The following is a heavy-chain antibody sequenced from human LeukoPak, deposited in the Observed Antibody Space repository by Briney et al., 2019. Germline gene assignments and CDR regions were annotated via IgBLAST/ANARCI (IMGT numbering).Heavy chain of an antibody. CDR3: ARTYCTNGVCYNDY. CDR2: IYYSGST. CDR1: GVSISSGDYY. Sequence: SETLSLTCTVSGVSISSGDYYWSWIRQPPGKGLEWIGYIYYSGSTYYNPSLKSRVTISVDTSKSQFSLKLSSVTAADTAVYYCARTYCTNGVCYNDYWGQGTLVTVSS. V-gene: IGHV4-30-4*01. D-gene: IGHD2-8*01. J-gene: IGHJ4*02.